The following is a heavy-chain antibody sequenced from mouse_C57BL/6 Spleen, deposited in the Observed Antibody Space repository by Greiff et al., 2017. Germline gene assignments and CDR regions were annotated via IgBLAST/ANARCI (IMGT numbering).Heavy chain of an antibody. CDR1: GYTFTDYS. CDR2: INPNNGGT. V-gene: IGHV1-26*01. CDR3: ARAIYYYGSRSYYDAMDY. D-gene: IGHD1-1*01. J-gene: IGHJ4*01. Sequence: EVQLQQSGPELVKPGASVKISCKASGYTFTDYSMNWVKQSPGKSLEWIGDINPNNGGTSYNQKFKGTATLTVDKSSSTAYMELRSLTSEDSAGYYCARAIYYYGSRSYYDAMDYWGQGTSVTVSS.